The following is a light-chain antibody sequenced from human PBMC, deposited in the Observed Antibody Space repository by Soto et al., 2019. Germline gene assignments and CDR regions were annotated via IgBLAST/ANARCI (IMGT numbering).Light chain of an antibody. V-gene: IGKV3-11*01. CDR2: DSS. Sequence: EAVLTQSPATLSLSPGERATLSCRASESVRDELGWYKQKPGQAPRLLIFDSSNRATGIPARFSGSGYGTEFTLSISSLEPEDFAVYYCRQRLSWPITFGQGTRLEIK. CDR1: ESVRDE. J-gene: IGKJ5*01. CDR3: RQRLSWPIT.